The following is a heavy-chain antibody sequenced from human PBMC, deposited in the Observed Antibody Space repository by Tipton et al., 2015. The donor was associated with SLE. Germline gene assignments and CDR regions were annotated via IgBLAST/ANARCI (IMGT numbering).Heavy chain of an antibody. CDR3: AGSPFYDFWRNS. CDR1: GGSLSGYY. J-gene: IGHJ5*02. D-gene: IGHD3-3*01. Sequence: TLSLTCAVYGGSLSGYYWSWIRQPPGKGLEWIGEIGEITHSGRTNYKPSLKSRVTISVDTSKNQFSLKLSSVTAADTALYYCAGSPFYDFWRNSWGQGTLVSVSS. CDR2: IGEITHSGRT. V-gene: IGHV4-34*01.